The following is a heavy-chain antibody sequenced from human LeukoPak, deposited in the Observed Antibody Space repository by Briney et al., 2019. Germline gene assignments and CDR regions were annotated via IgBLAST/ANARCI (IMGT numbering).Heavy chain of an antibody. CDR3: ARGQYTTSWFSSRD. Sequence: PGGSLRLSCAGSGFIFSDYWMNWVRQAPGKGLEWAANINQDGGEKFYVDSVKGRFTISRDNAKTTLYLQMDSLRVEDTAVYYCARGQYTTSWFSSRDWGQGTLVTVSS. CDR2: INQDGGEK. J-gene: IGHJ4*02. D-gene: IGHD6-13*01. V-gene: IGHV3-7*01. CDR1: GFIFSDYW.